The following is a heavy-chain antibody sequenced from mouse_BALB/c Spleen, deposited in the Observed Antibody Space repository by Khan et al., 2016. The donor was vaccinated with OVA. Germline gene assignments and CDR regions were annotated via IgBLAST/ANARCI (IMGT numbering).Heavy chain of an antibody. J-gene: IGHJ3*01. CDR3: APSGMSYVSFVP. V-gene: IGHV1S136*01. D-gene: IGHD1-2*01. CDR2: IYPFNDAT. CDR1: GYTFTSYV. Sequence: VQLQQSGPEVVKPGASVKMSCKASGYTFTSYVMHWVKQKPGQGLEWIGYIYPFNDATKFNEKFNGKATLTSDKSYRTAYMELSNLTSEDSAVYYCAPSGMSYVSFVPWGQGTLVTVSA.